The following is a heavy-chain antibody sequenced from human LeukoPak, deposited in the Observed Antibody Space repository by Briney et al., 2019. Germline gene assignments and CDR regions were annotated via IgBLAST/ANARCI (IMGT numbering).Heavy chain of an antibody. CDR1: AYTFNGYL. V-gene: IGHV1-46*02. D-gene: IGHD3-10*01. CDR3: ARDLRLLGVTNWFDP. CDR2: IDPNGGST. J-gene: IGHJ5*02. Sequence: ASVKVSCKASAYTFNGYLIHWVRQAPGQGLEWMGLIDPNGGSTGYAQRFQGRVTVTRDTSTSTVYMELSSLRSEDTAVYYCARDLRLLGVTNWFDPWGQGTLVTVSS.